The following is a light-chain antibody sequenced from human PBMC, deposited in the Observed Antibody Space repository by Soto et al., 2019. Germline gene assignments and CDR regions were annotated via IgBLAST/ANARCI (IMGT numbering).Light chain of an antibody. CDR3: QQYHIWPKWT. J-gene: IGKJ1*01. CDR1: ESVSIS. Sequence: EIVMTQSPATLSVSPVEGATLSCRSSESVSISLAWYQHKPGQPPRLLIHGASTRASGVPPRFSGSGSGTDFTLTISSLQSEDYGVYFCQQYHIWPKWTFGQGTKVDIK. V-gene: IGKV3D-15*01. CDR2: GAS.